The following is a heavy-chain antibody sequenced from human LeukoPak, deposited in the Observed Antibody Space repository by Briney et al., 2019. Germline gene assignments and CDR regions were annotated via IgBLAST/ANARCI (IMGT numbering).Heavy chain of an antibody. CDR3: ARRGSWWYFDL. V-gene: IGHV4-39*01. CDR1: GGSVSSSNYY. Sequence: SENLSLTCTVSGGSVSSSNYYWGWLRQPPGKGREWIGIIYYTGITNNNPSLKSRVTITVDTSKNQFSLRLSSVTPADTAVYYCARRGSWWYFDLGGRGTLVTVSS. CDR2: IYYTGIT. J-gene: IGHJ2*01.